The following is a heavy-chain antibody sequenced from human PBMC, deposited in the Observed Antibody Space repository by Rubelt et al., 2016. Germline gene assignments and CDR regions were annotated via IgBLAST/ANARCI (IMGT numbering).Heavy chain of an antibody. Sequence: QVQLVQSGHEVKQPGASVKVSCKASGGTFSSYAISWVRQAPGQGLEWMGGIIPIFGTANYAQKFQGSVTITADKSTMTAYMEPRSLRSEDTAVYYCASLLDYDSSGYYYYYYGMDVWGQGTTVTVSS. V-gene: IGHV1-69*06. CDR1: GGTFSSYA. CDR2: IIPIFGTA. J-gene: IGHJ6*02. D-gene: IGHD3-22*01. CDR3: ASLLDYDSSGYYYYYYGMDV.